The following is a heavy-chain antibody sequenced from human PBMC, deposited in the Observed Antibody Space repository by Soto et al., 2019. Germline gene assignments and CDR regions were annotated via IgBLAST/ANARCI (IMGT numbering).Heavy chain of an antibody. D-gene: IGHD3-22*01. CDR1: GYRFTSYW. CDR3: ARKDKSGYFNWFDP. CDR2: IFPSDSDT. V-gene: IGHV5-51*01. J-gene: IGHJ5*02. Sequence: GESLKISCRTSGYRFTSYWIAWVRQMPGKGLEWMGIIFPSDSDTRYSPSFQGQVTISADRSTSTVFLQWTSLKASDTAVYFCARKDKSGYFNWFDPWGQGTLVTVSS.